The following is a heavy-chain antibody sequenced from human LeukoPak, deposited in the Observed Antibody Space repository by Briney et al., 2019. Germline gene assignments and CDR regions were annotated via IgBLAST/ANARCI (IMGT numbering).Heavy chain of an antibody. CDR1: GFTFSSYW. CDR2: IKQDGSEK. CDR3: ARGSTYYYDRPLDY. Sequence: GESLRLSCAASGFTFSSYWMSWVRQAPGKGLEWVANIKQDGSEKYDVDSVKGRFTISRGNAKNSLYLQMNSLRAEDTAVYFCARGSTYYYDRPLDYWGQGTLVTVSS. J-gene: IGHJ4*02. V-gene: IGHV3-7*04. D-gene: IGHD3-22*01.